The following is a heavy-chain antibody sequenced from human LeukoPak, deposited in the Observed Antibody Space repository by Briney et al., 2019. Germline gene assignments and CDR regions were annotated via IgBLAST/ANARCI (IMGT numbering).Heavy chain of an antibody. CDR1: GFTFDDYG. J-gene: IGHJ6*03. CDR3: ARVNDNWKYAGVEEDYYYMDV. Sequence: GVSLRLSCAASGFTFDDYGMSWVRQAPGKGLEWVSGINWNGGSTVYADSVKGRFTISRDNAKNSLYLQMNSLRAEDTALYYCARVNDNWKYAGVEEDYYYMDVWGKGTTVTVSS. V-gene: IGHV3-20*04. CDR2: INWNGGST. D-gene: IGHD1-7*01.